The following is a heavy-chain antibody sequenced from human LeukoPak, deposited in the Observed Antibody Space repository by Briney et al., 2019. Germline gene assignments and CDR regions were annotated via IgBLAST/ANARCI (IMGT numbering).Heavy chain of an antibody. CDR3: ARERTLGYCSSTSCPQAEYYYYMDV. Sequence: GSSVKVSCKASGGTFSSYAISWVRQAPGQGLEWMGWINPNSGGTNYAQKFQGRVTMTRDTSISTAYMELSRLRSDDTAVYYCARERTLGYCSSTSCPQAEYYYYMDVWGKGTTVTVSS. J-gene: IGHJ6*03. CDR2: INPNSGGT. D-gene: IGHD2-2*01. CDR1: GGTFSSYA. V-gene: IGHV1-2*02.